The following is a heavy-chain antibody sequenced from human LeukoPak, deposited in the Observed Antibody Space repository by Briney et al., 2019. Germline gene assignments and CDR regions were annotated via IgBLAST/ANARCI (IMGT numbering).Heavy chain of an antibody. V-gene: IGHV4-34*01. CDR2: INHSGST. CDR1: GGSYSGYY. Sequence: SETLSLTCAVYGGSYSGYYWSLIRQPSGKGLEWIGEINHSGSTNYNPSLKSRVTISVDTSKNQFSLKLSSVTAADTAAYYCARSRGQQLVASHSYGMDVWGQGTTVTVSS. D-gene: IGHD6-13*01. J-gene: IGHJ6*02. CDR3: ARSRGQQLVASHSYGMDV.